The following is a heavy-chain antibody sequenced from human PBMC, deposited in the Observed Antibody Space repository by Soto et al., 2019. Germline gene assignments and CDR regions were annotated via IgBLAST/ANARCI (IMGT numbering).Heavy chain of an antibody. J-gene: IGHJ4*02. Sequence: ASVKVSCKASGYTFSGYYMHWVRQAPGQGLEWMGLINPRSTSTSYAQKFQGRITMTRDTSTSTVYMELSSLRSEDTAVYYCAREGLFGYYDSSGYMDYWGQGALVTVSS. CDR2: INPRSTST. V-gene: IGHV1-46*03. CDR3: AREGLFGYYDSSGYMDY. CDR1: GYTFSGYY. D-gene: IGHD3-22*01.